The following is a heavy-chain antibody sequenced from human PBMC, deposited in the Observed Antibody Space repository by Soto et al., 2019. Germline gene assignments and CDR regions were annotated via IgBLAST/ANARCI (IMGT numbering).Heavy chain of an antibody. D-gene: IGHD2-21*02. V-gene: IGHV1-69*13. CDR1: GGTFSSYA. CDR3: ARGLAYCGGDCYWAAFDI. CDR2: IIPIFGTA. J-gene: IGHJ3*02. Sequence: SVKVSCKASGGTFSSYAISWVRQAPGQGLEWMGGIIPIFGTANYAQKFQGRVTITADESTITAYMELSSLRSEDTAVYYCARGLAYCGGDCYWAAFDIWGQGTMVTVSS.